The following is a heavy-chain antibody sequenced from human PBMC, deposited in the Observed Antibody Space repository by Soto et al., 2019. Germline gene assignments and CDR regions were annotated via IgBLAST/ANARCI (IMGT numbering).Heavy chain of an antibody. Sequence: EVQLVESGGGLVKPGGSLRLSCVVSGFTFNNAWMSWVRQAPGKGLEWVGRIKSKSEGETTDYAAPVKGRFTISREDSKNTLYLQMDSLRTEDTAVYYWTTVTVGNGHSDYWGQGTLVTVSS. CDR1: GFTFNNAW. CDR3: TTVTVGNGHSDY. CDR2: IKSKSEGETT. D-gene: IGHD2-8*01. V-gene: IGHV3-15*01. J-gene: IGHJ4*02.